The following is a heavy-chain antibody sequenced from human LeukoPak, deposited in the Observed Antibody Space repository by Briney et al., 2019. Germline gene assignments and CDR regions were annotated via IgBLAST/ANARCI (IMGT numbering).Heavy chain of an antibody. D-gene: IGHD3-10*01. CDR1: GFSFGTYA. Sequence: GGSLRLSCTASGFSFGTYAMHWVRQAPGKGFEWVAVISSSASITIYPDSVRGRFTISRDNSKNTLYLDMNNLRSEDKALFLCARDPIGGRLDYLDYWGQGPLVTVSS. CDR3: ARDPIGGRLDYLDY. CDR2: ISSSASIT. V-gene: IGHV3-30*01. J-gene: IGHJ4*02.